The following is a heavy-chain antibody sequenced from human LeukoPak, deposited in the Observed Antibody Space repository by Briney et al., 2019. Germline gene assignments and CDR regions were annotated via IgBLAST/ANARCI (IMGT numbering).Heavy chain of an antibody. CDR2: ISYDGSNK. J-gene: IGHJ4*02. CDR1: GFTFSSYA. Sequence: TGGSLRLSCAASGFTFSSYAMHWVRQAPGKGLEWVAVISYDGSNKYYADSVKGRFTISRDNSKNTLYLQMNSLRAEDTAVYYCARVPGQQLVLFDYWGQGTLVTVSS. D-gene: IGHD6-13*01. CDR3: ARVPGQQLVLFDY. V-gene: IGHV3-30-3*01.